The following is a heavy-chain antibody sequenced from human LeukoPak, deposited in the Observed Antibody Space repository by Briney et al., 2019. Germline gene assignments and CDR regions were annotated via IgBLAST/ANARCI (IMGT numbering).Heavy chain of an antibody. CDR3: ARDPGAWFDA. CDR1: GYTFTSYG. Sequence: GASVKVSFKASGYTFTSYGISWVRQPPGQGLEWMGWISAYNGNTNYAQKLQGRVTMTTDTSTSTASMELRSLRSDDTAGDDCARDPGAWFDAWGQGTLVTVSS. J-gene: IGHJ5*02. D-gene: IGHD3-10*01. V-gene: IGHV1-18*01. CDR2: ISAYNGNT.